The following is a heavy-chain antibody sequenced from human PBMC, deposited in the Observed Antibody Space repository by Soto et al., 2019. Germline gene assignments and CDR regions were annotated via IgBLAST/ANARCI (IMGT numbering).Heavy chain of an antibody. D-gene: IGHD4-4*01. CDR1: GYTFTGYY. V-gene: IGHV1-2*04. CDR2: INPNSGGT. CDR3: ARAPSNYVGVSDY. J-gene: IGHJ4*02. Sequence: ASVKVSCKASGYTFTGYYMHWVRQAPGQGLEWMGWINPNSGGTNYAQKFQGWVTMTRDTSISTAYMELSRLRSDDTAVYYCARAPSNYVGVSDYWGQRTLVTVSS.